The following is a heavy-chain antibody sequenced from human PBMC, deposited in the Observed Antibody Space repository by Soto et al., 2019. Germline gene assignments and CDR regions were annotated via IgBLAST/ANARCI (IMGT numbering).Heavy chain of an antibody. Sequence: GGSLRLSCAASGFTFSSYAMHWVRQAPGKGLEWVAVISYDGSNKYYADSVKGRFTISRDNSKNTLYLQMNSLRAEDTAVYYCARGYGSGRASHYYYYYGVDVWGQGTTVTVSS. D-gene: IGHD3-10*01. CDR1: GFTFSSYA. CDR3: ARGYGSGRASHYYYYYGVDV. CDR2: ISYDGSNK. V-gene: IGHV3-30-3*01. J-gene: IGHJ6*02.